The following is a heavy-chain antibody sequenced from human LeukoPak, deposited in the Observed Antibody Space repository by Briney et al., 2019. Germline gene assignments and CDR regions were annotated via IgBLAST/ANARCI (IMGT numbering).Heavy chain of an antibody. D-gene: IGHD6-19*01. CDR2: ISSSSSYI. J-gene: IGHJ6*03. Sequence: GGSLRPSCAASGFTFSSYSMNWVRQAPGKGLEWVSSISSSSSYIYYADSVKGRFTISRDNAKNSLYLQMNSLRAEDTALYYCAKVAATGGWDYYMDVWGKGTTVTISS. CDR3: AKVAATGGWDYYMDV. V-gene: IGHV3-21*04. CDR1: GFTFSSYS.